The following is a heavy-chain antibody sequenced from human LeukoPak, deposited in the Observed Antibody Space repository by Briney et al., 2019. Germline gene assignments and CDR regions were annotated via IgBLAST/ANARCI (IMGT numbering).Heavy chain of an antibody. D-gene: IGHD1-26*01. Sequence: SETLSLTCTVSGGSISGSGYYWVWIRQPPGKGLEWIATIYYTGSTYYNPSLKSRVTISVDTSKNQFSLRLSSVTAADTAMYYCARDGVGATAFDYWGQGTPVTVSS. CDR3: ARDGVGATAFDY. J-gene: IGHJ4*02. CDR1: GGSISGSGYY. V-gene: IGHV4-39*07. CDR2: IYYTGST.